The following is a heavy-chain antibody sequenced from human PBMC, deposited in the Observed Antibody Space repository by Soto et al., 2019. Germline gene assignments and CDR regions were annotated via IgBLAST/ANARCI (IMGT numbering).Heavy chain of an antibody. J-gene: IGHJ4*02. CDR2: ISGSGGST. D-gene: IGHD3-22*01. CDR1: GFTFSSYA. CDR3: AADTYYYDSSGYYFVD. V-gene: IGHV3-23*01. Sequence: GGSLRLSCAASGFTFSSYAMSWVRQAPGKGLEWVSAISGSGGSTYYADSVKGRFTISRDNSKNTLYLQMNSLRAEDTAVYYCAADTYYYDSSGYYFVDWGQGTLVTVAS.